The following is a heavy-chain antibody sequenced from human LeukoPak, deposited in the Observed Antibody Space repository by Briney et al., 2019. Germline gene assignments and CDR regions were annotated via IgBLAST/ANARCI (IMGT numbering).Heavy chain of an antibody. CDR3: VRDRVGPDY. CDR1: GFTFSSAW. D-gene: IGHD1-26*01. CDR2: ITDDATT. V-gene: IGHV3-74*03. J-gene: IGHJ4*02. Sequence: GGSLRPSCAASGFTFSSAWMHWVRQAPGTGLVWVSRITDDATTTYADSVKGRFTISRDNAKNILYLQMNSLRAEDTAVYYRVRDRVGPDYWGQGTLVTVSS.